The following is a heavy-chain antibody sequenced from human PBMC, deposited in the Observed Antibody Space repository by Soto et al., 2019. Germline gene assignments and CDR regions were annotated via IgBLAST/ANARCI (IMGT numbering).Heavy chain of an antibody. CDR2: IWYDGSNQ. J-gene: IGHJ4*02. Sequence: QVQLVESGGGVVQPGRSLRLSCAASGFTFSSYGMHWVRQAPGNGLEWVAVIWYDGSNQYYEDSVKGRFTISRDNSKNTLYLQMNSLRAEDTAVYYCARDGLAYCGGYCSRRLDYCGQGTLVTVSS. D-gene: IGHD2-21*02. V-gene: IGHV3-33*01. CDR3: ARDGLAYCGGYCSRRLDY. CDR1: GFTFSSYG.